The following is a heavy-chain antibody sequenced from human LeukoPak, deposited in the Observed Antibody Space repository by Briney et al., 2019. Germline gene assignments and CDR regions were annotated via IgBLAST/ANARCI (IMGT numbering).Heavy chain of an antibody. CDR2: IYYSGST. V-gene: IGHV4-59*08. CDR1: GGSTSSYS. J-gene: IGHJ5*02. D-gene: IGHD6-13*01. CDR3: ARQRGSSSWLYNWFDP. Sequence: SETLSLTCTVSGGSTSSYSWSWIRHPPGKGLEWIGYIYYSGSTNYNPSLKSRVTISVDTSKNQFSLKLSSVTAADTAVYYCARQRGSSSWLYNWFDPWGQGTLVTVSS.